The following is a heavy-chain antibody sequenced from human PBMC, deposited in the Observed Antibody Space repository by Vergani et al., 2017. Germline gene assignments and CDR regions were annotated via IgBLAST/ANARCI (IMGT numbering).Heavy chain of an antibody. D-gene: IGHD3-10*02. V-gene: IGHV1-69*02. Sequence: QVQLVQSGAEVKKPGSSVKVSCKASGGTFSSYTISWVRQAPGQGLEWMGRIIPILGIANYAQKFQGRVMITADNSTSTAYMDLSSLRSEDTAVYYCASGLPVRGVSPSDAFDIWGQGTMVTVSS. CDR1: GGTFSSYT. J-gene: IGHJ3*02. CDR2: IIPILGIA. CDR3: ASGLPVRGVSPSDAFDI.